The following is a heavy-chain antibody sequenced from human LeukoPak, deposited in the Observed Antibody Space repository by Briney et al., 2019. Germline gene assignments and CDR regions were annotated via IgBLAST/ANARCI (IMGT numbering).Heavy chain of an antibody. Sequence: SETLSLTCTVSGGSISSYYWSWIPHPPGKGLEWIGYIYYSGNTNYNPSLKGRVTISVDTSKNQFSLKLTAVTAADTAVYYCARGEYGVNSGFWGLFDHWGQGTLVTVSS. CDR2: IYYSGNT. V-gene: IGHV4-59*01. CDR1: GGSISSYY. D-gene: IGHD4-23*01. CDR3: ARGEYGVNSGFWGLFDH. J-gene: IGHJ4*02.